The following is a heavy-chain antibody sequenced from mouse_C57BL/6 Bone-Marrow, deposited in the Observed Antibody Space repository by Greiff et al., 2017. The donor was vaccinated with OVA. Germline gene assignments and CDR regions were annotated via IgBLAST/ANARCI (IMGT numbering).Heavy chain of an antibody. CDR1: GYAFSSSW. CDR3: ARKGLWSGAMDY. J-gene: IGHJ4*01. Sequence: QVQLQQSGPELVKPGASVKISCKASGYAFSSSWMNWVKQRPGKGLEWIGRIYPGDGDTNYNGKFKGKATLTADKSSSTAYIQLSSLTSEDSAVYFCARKGLWSGAMDYWGQGTSVTVSS. V-gene: IGHV1-82*01. D-gene: IGHD1-1*02. CDR2: IYPGDGDT.